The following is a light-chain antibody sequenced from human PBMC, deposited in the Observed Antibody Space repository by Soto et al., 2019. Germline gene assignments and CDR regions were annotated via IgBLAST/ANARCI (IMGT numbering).Light chain of an antibody. CDR3: QHYGSSPWT. CDR1: QSVSSSY. CDR2: GAS. V-gene: IGKV3-20*01. Sequence: EIVLTQSPGTLSLSPGERATLSCRASQSVSSSYLAWYQQEPGQAPRLLIYGASSRATGIPDRFSGSGSGTDFTLTISRLEPEDFAVYFCQHYGSSPWTFGQGTKVDIK. J-gene: IGKJ1*01.